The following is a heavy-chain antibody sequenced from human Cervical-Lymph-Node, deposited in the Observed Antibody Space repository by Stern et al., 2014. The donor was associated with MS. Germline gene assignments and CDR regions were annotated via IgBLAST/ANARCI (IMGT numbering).Heavy chain of an antibody. D-gene: IGHD1-1*01. J-gene: IGHJ6*02. CDR3: AGLNSAYYYGMDV. CDR2: IIPICGTP. V-gene: IGHV1-69*01. Sequence: QVQLVQSGAEVNKPGSSLKVSCKASGGTFSSYGISWVRQAPGQGLEWVAGIIPICGTPNYEQKFKGRVTITADESTSTAYMELSSLRSEDTAVYSCAGLNSAYYYGMDVWGQGTTVTVSS. CDR1: GGTFSSYG.